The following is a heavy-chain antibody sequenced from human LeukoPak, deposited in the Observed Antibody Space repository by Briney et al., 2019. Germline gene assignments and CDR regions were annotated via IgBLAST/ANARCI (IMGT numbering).Heavy chain of an antibody. CDR2: INHSGST. J-gene: IGHJ5*02. D-gene: IGHD3-16*01. Sequence: SETLSLTCAVYGGSFSGYYWSWIRQPPGKGLEWIGEINHSGSTNYNPSLKSRVTISVDTSKNQFSLKLSSVTAADTAVYYCARHYGPWGQGTLATVSS. V-gene: IGHV4-34*01. CDR1: GGSFSGYY. CDR3: ARHYGP.